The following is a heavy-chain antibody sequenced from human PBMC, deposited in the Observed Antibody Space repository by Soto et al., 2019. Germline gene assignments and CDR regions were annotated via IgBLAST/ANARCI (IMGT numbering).Heavy chain of an antibody. J-gene: IGHJ6*02. Sequence: GGSLRLSCAASGFTFSSYAMSWVRQAPGKGLEWVSAISGSGGSTYYADSVKGQFTISRDNSKNTLYLQMNSLRAEDTAVYYCAKAQVVITIFGVARQGGMDVWGQGTTVTVSS. CDR2: ISGSGGST. D-gene: IGHD3-3*01. CDR3: AKAQVVITIFGVARQGGMDV. V-gene: IGHV3-23*01. CDR1: GFTFSSYA.